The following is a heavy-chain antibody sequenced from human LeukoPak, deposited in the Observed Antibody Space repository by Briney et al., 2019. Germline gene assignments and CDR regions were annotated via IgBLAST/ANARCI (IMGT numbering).Heavy chain of an antibody. D-gene: IGHD1-7*01. CDR3: ARDQGGNYFN. J-gene: IGHJ4*02. CDR2: IHYSGST. Sequence: SETLSLTCTVSGGSISNSRYYWSWTRQPPGTGLEWIGYIHYSGSTSYNPSLKSRVTISGDRSKNQFSLNLTSVTAADTAVYYCARDQGGNYFNWGQGTLVTVSS. CDR1: GGSISNSRYY. V-gene: IGHV4-61*01.